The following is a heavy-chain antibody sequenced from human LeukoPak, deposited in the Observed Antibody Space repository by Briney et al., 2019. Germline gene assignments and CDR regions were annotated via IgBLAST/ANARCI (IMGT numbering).Heavy chain of an antibody. Sequence: GGSLRLSCAVSGFTFSNYAMSWVRQAPGKGLEWVSGISGGGGSTYYADSVKGRFTISRDNSMNTLSLQMNSLRAEDTAVYYCAKEATPDYDFWSGYYTGYYFDFWGQGTLVTVSS. D-gene: IGHD3-3*01. CDR3: AKEATPDYDFWSGYYTGYYFDF. J-gene: IGHJ4*02. CDR1: GFTFSNYA. CDR2: ISGGGGST. V-gene: IGHV3-23*01.